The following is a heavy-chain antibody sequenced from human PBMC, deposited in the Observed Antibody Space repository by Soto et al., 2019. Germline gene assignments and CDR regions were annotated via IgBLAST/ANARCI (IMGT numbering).Heavy chain of an antibody. CDR1: GFTFTRYS. Sequence: SLRLSCAASGFTFTRYSMNWVRQAPGKGLEWVSSISITTNYIYYGDSMKGRFTISRDNAKNSLHLEMNSLRAAYTAEYYCSRESEYLPPSFDYWGKGSRVTVSS. CDR2: ISITTNYI. J-gene: IGHJ4*02. V-gene: IGHV3-21*06. D-gene: IGHD2-2*01. CDR3: SRESEYLPPSFDY.